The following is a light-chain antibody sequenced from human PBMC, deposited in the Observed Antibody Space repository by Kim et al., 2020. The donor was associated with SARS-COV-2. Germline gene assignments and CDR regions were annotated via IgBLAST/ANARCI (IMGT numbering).Light chain of an antibody. CDR2: QDS. V-gene: IGLV3-1*01. Sequence: VSPGQTASITCSGDKLGDKYACWYQQKPGQAPVLVIYQDSKRPSGIPERFSGSNSGNTATLTISGTQAMDEADYYCQAWDSSTGVVFGGGTQLTVL. J-gene: IGLJ2*01. CDR1: KLGDKY. CDR3: QAWDSSTGVV.